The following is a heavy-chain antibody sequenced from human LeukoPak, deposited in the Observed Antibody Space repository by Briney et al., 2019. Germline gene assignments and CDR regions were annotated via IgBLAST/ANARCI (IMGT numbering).Heavy chain of an antibody. CDR2: IIPIFGTA. J-gene: IGHJ4*02. Sequence: GASVKVSCKASGGTFSSYAISWVRQAPGQGLEWMGGIIPIFGTANYAQKFQGRVTITADESTSTAYVELSSLRSEDTAVYYCARVTYYDFWSGYYKGPYYFDYWGQGTLVTVSS. CDR1: GGTFSSYA. CDR3: ARVTYYDFWSGYYKGPYYFDY. V-gene: IGHV1-69*13. D-gene: IGHD3-3*01.